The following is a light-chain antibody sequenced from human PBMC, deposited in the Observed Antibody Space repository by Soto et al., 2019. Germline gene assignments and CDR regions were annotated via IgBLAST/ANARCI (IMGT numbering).Light chain of an antibody. CDR1: QSISTW. V-gene: IGKV1-5*03. CDR2: TAS. Sequence: DIHIAQSPSTLSASVGDRVTITCRASQSISTWLAWYQQKPGKAPKLLIYTASNLEGGVPSRFSGSGSGTEFTLTISSLQPDDFETYYCQQYNSARTFGQGTKVDIK. J-gene: IGKJ1*01. CDR3: QQYNSART.